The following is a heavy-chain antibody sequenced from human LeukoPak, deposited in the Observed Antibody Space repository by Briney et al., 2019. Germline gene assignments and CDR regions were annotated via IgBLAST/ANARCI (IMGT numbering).Heavy chain of an antibody. D-gene: IGHD6-13*01. Sequence: SETLSLTCTVSGGSISSGGYYWSWIRQHPGKGLEWIGHIYYSGSTYYNPSLKSRVTISVDTSKNQFSLKLSSVTAADTAVYYCAREAGSIAAAGMFDYWGQGTLVTVSS. CDR2: IYYSGST. CDR3: AREAGSIAAAGMFDY. V-gene: IGHV4-31*03. J-gene: IGHJ4*02. CDR1: GGSISSGGYY.